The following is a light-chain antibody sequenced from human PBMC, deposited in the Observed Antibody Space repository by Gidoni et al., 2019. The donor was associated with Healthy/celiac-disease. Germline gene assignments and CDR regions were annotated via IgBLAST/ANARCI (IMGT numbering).Light chain of an antibody. J-gene: IGKJ4*01. CDR3: QQSYSTPLT. CDR1: QSISSY. V-gene: IGKV1-39*01. CDR2: AAS. Sequence: DIQMTQSPASLSASVGDRVTITCPASQSISSYFNWYQQKPGKAPKLLIYAASSLQSGFPSRFSGSGSGTDFTLTISSLQPEDFATYYCQQSYSTPLTFGGGTKVEIK.